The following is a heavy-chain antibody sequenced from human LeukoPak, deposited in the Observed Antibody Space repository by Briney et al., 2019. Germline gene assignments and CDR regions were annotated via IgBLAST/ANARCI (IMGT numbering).Heavy chain of an antibody. CDR3: AKDLRIRAGVPDY. CDR1: GFTFSTYA. D-gene: IGHD2-8*01. CDR2: ISSGGGFT. V-gene: IGHV3-23*01. J-gene: IGHJ4*02. Sequence: GGSLRLSCAASGFTFSTYAMSWVRQAPGKGLEWVSTISSGGGFTYYSDSVKGRFAISRDSSKNTLCLQMNSLRAEDTAVYYCAKDLRIRAGVPDYWGQGTLVTVSS.